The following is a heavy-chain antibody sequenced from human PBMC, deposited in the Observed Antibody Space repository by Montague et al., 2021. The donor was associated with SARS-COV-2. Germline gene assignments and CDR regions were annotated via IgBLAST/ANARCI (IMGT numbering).Heavy chain of an antibody. CDR2: ISTSSSTI. D-gene: IGHD6-13*01. V-gene: IGHV3-48*02. CDR1: GFTFSSYS. CDR3: STIAAADTLYYYYGMDV. Sequence: SLILSFSASGFTFSSYSMNWVRQAPGKGLERVSYISTSSSTIYYADSVKGRFTISRDNGKNSLYLQMNSLRDEDTAVYYCSTIAAADTLYYYYGMDVWGQGTTVTVSS. J-gene: IGHJ6*02.